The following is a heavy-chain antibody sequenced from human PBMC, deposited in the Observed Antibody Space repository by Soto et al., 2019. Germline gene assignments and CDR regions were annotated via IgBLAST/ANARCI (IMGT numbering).Heavy chain of an antibody. J-gene: IGHJ4*02. CDR3: ARGGAQISSLTTFDY. CDR2: ISDSGST. V-gene: IGHV4-59*01. CDR1: GGSIRSFH. D-gene: IGHD1-26*01. Sequence: QVQLQESGPGLVKPSETLSLTCTVSGGSIRSFHWSWIRQPPGTGLEWIGYISDSGSTNSNPSLKSRVTISRDTSKTQFSLKLSSVTAADTAVYFCARGGAQISSLTTFDYWGQGTLVTVSS.